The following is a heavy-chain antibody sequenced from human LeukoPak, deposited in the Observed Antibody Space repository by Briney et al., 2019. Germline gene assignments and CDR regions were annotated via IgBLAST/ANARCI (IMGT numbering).Heavy chain of an antibody. CDR1: DYTFTSYG. J-gene: IGHJ4*02. Sequence: GASVKVTCKASDYTFTSYGICWVRQAPGQGLELMGCIRIYSDNTNYAQNLHGRDIMTTDTSSRTDYMELRSLTSDEMAMYYCARGGPFSIAAARVYYFDCWGGGSLVTVSS. D-gene: IGHD6-13*01. CDR3: ARGGPFSIAAARVYYFDC. V-gene: IGHV1-18*03. CDR2: IRIYSDNT.